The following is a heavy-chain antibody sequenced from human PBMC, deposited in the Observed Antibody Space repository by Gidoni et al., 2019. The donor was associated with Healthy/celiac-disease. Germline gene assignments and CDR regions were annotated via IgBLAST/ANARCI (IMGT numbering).Heavy chain of an antibody. CDR3: ARDGYSSGWELDY. CDR2: ISSSSSTI. V-gene: IGHV3-48*01. CDR1: VFTFSSYS. J-gene: IGHJ4*01. Sequence: EVQLVESGGGLVQPGGSLRLSCAASVFTFSSYSMNWVRHAPGKGLELVSYISSSSSTIYYADSVKGRFTISRDNAKNSLYLQMNSLRAEDTAVYYCARDGYSSGWELDYWGHGTMVTVSS. D-gene: IGHD6-19*01.